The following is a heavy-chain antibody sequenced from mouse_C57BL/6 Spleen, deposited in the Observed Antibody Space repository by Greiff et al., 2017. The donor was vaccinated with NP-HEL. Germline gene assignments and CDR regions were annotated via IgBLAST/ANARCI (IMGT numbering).Heavy chain of an antibody. V-gene: IGHV5-6*01. CDR2: ISSGGSYT. CDR3: ARHENGRDYYAMDY. CDR1: GFTFSSYG. D-gene: IGHD4-1*01. Sequence: EVKLVESGGDLVKPGGSLKLSCAASGFTFSSYGMSWVRQTPDKRLEWVATISSGGSYTYYPDSVKGRFTISRDNAKNTLYLQMSSLKSEDTAMYYGARHENGRDYYAMDYWGQGTSVTVSS. J-gene: IGHJ4*01.